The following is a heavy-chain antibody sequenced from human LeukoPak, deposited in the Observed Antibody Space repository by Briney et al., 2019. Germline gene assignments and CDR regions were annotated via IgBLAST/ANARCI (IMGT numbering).Heavy chain of an antibody. CDR2: ISGSGGST. Sequence: GGSLRLSCAASGFTFSNYAMSWVRQAPGKGLEWVSLISGSGGSTYYADSVKGRFTISRDNSMDTLYLQMNSLGAEDTAVYYCAKDHYSGSGSYYRAFDFWGQGTMVTVSS. CDR3: AKDHYSGSGSYYRAFDF. V-gene: IGHV3-23*01. J-gene: IGHJ3*01. D-gene: IGHD3-10*01. CDR1: GFTFSNYA.